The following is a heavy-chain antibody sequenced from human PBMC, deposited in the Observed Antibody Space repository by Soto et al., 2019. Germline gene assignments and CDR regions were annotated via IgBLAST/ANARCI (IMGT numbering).Heavy chain of an antibody. J-gene: IGHJ6*02. V-gene: IGHV3-30*03. CDR3: ARSTSSTLNYYDGMDV. Sequence: QVQLVESGGGVVQPGRSLRLSCAASGFIFSSFGMHWVRQAPGKGLEWVAVMSYDGSTKLYTDSVKGRFTIARDNSKNILYLQMNSLTIEDTAVFYCARSTSSTLNYYDGMDVWGQGTTVTVSS. CDR2: MSYDGSTK. CDR1: GFIFSSFG. D-gene: IGHD6-6*01.